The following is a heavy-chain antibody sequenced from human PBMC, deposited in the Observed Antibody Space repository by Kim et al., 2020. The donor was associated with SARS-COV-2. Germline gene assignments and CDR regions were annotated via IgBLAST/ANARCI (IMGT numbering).Heavy chain of an antibody. V-gene: IGHV4-4*02. CDR1: GGSISSSNW. CDR3: ARAYSSGWYGGYYYGMDV. CDR2: IYYSGGT. Sequence: SETLSLTCAVSGGSISSSNWWSWVRQPPGKGLECIGEIYYSGGTNYNPSLKSRVTISVDKSKNQLSLKLSSVTAADTAVYYCARAYSSGWYGGYYYGMDVWGQGTTVTVSS. J-gene: IGHJ6*02. D-gene: IGHD6-19*01.